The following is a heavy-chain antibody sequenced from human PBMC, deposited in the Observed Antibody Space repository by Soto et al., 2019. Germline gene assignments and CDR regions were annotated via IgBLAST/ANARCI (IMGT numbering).Heavy chain of an antibody. Sequence: QVQLQESGPGLVKPSQTLSLTCTVSGGSISTGGYYWRWIRQHPGRGLEWIGYIYHSGMTYSNPSLQSRVAISIDTSKNQFSLKLSSVTAADTAVYYCATVRWELHDAFDIWGQGTMVSVSS. V-gene: IGHV4-31*03. CDR2: IYHSGMT. CDR3: ATVRWELHDAFDI. D-gene: IGHD1-26*01. CDR1: GGSISTGGYY. J-gene: IGHJ3*02.